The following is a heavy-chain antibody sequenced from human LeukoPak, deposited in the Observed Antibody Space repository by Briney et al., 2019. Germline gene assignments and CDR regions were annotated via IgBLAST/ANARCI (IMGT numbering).Heavy chain of an antibody. D-gene: IGHD1-26*01. CDR3: ARRTVGATTEDYFDS. V-gene: IGHV5-51*01. CDR2: IYPGDSDS. CDR1: GYRFTSYW. J-gene: IGHJ4*02. Sequence: GESLKISCKVSGYRFTSYWIGWVRQMPGKGLEWMGIIYPGDSDSRYSPSFQGQVTFSADKSISTAYLQWSSLKASDTAMYFCARRTVGATTEDYFDSWGQGTLVTVSS.